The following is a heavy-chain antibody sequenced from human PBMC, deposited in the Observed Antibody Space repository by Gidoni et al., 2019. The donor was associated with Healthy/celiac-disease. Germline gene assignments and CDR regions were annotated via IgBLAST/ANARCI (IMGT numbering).Heavy chain of an antibody. D-gene: IGHD6-19*01. CDR2: ISYDGSNK. CDR1: GFTFSSYG. J-gene: IGHJ4*02. Sequence: QVQLVESGGGVVQPGRSLRLSCAASGFTFSSYGMHWVRQAPGKGLAWVAVISYDGSNKYYADSVKGRFTISRDNSKNTLYLQMNSLRAEDTAVYYCATIAVAGTRDYWGQGTLVTVSS. V-gene: IGHV3-30*03. CDR3: ATIAVAGTRDY.